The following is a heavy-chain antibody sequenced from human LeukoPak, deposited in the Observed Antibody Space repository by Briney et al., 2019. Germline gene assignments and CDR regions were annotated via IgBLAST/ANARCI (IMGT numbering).Heavy chain of an antibody. J-gene: IGHJ4*02. CDR3: ASGYCSSTSCYAGFGY. CDR1: GGTFSSYA. D-gene: IGHD2-2*01. V-gene: IGHV1-69*13. Sequence: ASVKVSCKASGGTFSSYAISWVRQAPGQGLEWTGGIIPIFGTANYAQKFQGRVTITADESTSTAYMELSSLRSEDTAVYYCASGYCSSTSCYAGFGYWGQGTLVTVSS. CDR2: IIPIFGTA.